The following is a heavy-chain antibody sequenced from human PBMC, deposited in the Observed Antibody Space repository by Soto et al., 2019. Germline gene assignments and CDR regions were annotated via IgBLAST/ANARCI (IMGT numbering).Heavy chain of an antibody. D-gene: IGHD3-10*01. CDR2: MNPNSGNT. CDR1: GYTSTSYD. J-gene: IGHJ4*02. V-gene: IGHV1-8*01. Sequence: QVQLVQSGAEVKKPGASVKVSCKASGYTSTSYDINWVRQATGQGLEWMGWMNPNSGNTGYAQKFQGRVTMTRNTSISTAYMELSSLRSEDTAVYYCARIPPPLVRGGDYYFDYWGQGTLVTVSS. CDR3: ARIPPPLVRGGDYYFDY.